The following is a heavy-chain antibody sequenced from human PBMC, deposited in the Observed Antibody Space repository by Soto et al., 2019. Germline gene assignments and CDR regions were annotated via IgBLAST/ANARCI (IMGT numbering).Heavy chain of an antibody. Sequence: QVQLVESGGGVVQPGRSLRLSCAASGFTFSSYGMHWVRQAPGKGLEWVAVIWYDGSNKYYADSVKGRFTISRDNSKNTLYLQMNSLRAEDTAGYYCARGQVVVVAGFDYWGQGTLVTVSS. J-gene: IGHJ4*02. V-gene: IGHV3-33*01. D-gene: IGHD2-15*01. CDR2: IWYDGSNK. CDR3: ARGQVVVVAGFDY. CDR1: GFTFSSYG.